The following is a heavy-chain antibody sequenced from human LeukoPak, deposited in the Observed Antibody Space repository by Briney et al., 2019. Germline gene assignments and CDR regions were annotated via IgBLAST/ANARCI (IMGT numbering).Heavy chain of an antibody. J-gene: IGHJ4*02. CDR3: APPSAANFDY. CDR2: ISYDGSNK. CDR1: GXXFSSYG. Sequence: GGSLRLSCAXSGXXFSSYGMHWVRQAPGKGLEWVAVISYDGSNKYYADSVKGRFTISRDNSKNTLYLQMNSLRAEDTAVYYCAPPSAANFDYWGQGTLVTVSS. D-gene: IGHD6-13*01. V-gene: IGHV3-30*03.